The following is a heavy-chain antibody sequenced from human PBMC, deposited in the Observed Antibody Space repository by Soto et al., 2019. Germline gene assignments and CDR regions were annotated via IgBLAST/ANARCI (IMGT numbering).Heavy chain of an antibody. J-gene: IGHJ6*03. Sequence: QVQLVQSGAEVKKPGASVKVSCKASGYTFTSYDINWVRQATGQGLEWMGWMNPNSGNTGYAQKFQGRVTMTRNTTISTADMELSSLRSEDTAVYYCARGQDADHDYYYYYLDVWGKGTTVTVSS. CDR1: GYTFTSYD. D-gene: IGHD2-8*01. CDR3: ARGQDADHDYYYYYLDV. V-gene: IGHV1-8*01. CDR2: MNPNSGNT.